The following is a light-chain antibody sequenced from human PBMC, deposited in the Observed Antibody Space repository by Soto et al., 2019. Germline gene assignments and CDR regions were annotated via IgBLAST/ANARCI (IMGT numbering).Light chain of an antibody. V-gene: IGKV3-20*01. CDR2: AAS. CDR1: QSVSASF. J-gene: IGKJ2*01. Sequence: EIVLTQSPGILSLSPGERATLSCRASQSVSASFLAWYQQKPGQAPGLLIYAASSRATGIPDRFSGSGSGTDFTLTISRVEPEDFAVYYCLQYGNSPHTFGQGTKMEIK. CDR3: LQYGNSPHT.